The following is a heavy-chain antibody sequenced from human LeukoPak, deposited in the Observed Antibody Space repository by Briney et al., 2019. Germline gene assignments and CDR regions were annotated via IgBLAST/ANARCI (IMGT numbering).Heavy chain of an antibody. D-gene: IGHD5-12*01. CDR3: ARVYSGYDLPGSLANYYFDY. Sequence: SETLSLTCTVSGGSISSYYWSWLRQPAGKGLEWLGRFYSGGSADYNPSLKSRVTMSVDTSKNQFSLKLSSVTAADTAVYYCARVYSGYDLPGSLANYYFDYWGQGTLVTVSS. CDR2: FYSGGSA. CDR1: GGSISSYY. J-gene: IGHJ4*02. V-gene: IGHV4-4*07.